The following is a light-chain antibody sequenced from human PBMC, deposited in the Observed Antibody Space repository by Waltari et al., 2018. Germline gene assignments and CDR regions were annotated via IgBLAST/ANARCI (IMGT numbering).Light chain of an antibody. CDR3: QQYDEWPPRYT. CDR1: QGVRRN. CDR2: GAS. V-gene: IGKV3-15*01. J-gene: IGKJ2*01. Sequence: DTVLTQSPATLSVSPGDGATLSCRASQGVRRNLAWYQQRPAQAPRLLIFGASTRAPGVAARFIGSGSETEFTLTITGLQSEDSAIYFCQQYDEWPPRYTFGQGTTLEIK.